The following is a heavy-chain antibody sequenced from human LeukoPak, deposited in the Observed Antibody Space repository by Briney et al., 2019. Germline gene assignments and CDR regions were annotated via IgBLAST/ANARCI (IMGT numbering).Heavy chain of an antibody. CDR2: IIPIFGTA. CDR3: ARELLGAFDI. V-gene: IGHV1-69*05. J-gene: IGHJ3*02. Sequence: SVKVSCKTSGGTFTSYAISWVRQAPGQGLEWMGGIIPIFGTANYAQKFQGRVTITTDESTSTAYMELSSLRSEDTAVYYCARELLGAFDIWGQGTMVTVSS. D-gene: IGHD2-15*01. CDR1: GGTFTSYA.